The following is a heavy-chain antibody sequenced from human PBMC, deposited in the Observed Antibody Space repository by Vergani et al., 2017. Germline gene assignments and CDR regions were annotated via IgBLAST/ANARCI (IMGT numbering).Heavy chain of an antibody. Sequence: EVQLVESGGGLVQPGGSLRLSCAASGFTVSSYYMSWVRQAPGKGLEWVSVIYSGGSTYYADSVKGRFTISRDNSKNTLYLQMNSLRVEDTAVYYCAGVVWFGEFLGAFDIWGQGTMVTVSP. V-gene: IGHV3-66*02. CDR2: IYSGGST. CDR1: GFTVSSYY. D-gene: IGHD3-10*01. J-gene: IGHJ3*02. CDR3: AGVVWFGEFLGAFDI.